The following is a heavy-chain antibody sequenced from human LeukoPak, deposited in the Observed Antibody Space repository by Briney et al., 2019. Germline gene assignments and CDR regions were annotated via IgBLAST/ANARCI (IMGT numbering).Heavy chain of an antibody. CDR1: GFTFSNAW. Sequence: GGSLRLSCAASGFTFSNAWMSWVRQAPGKGLEWVGRIKSKTDGGTTDYAAPVKGRFTISRDDSKNTLYLQMNSLKTEDTAVYYCTTGDDWLPPDFEWGQGTLVTVSS. D-gene: IGHD3-9*01. V-gene: IGHV3-15*01. CDR3: TTGDDWLPPDFE. J-gene: IGHJ4*02. CDR2: IKSKTDGGTT.